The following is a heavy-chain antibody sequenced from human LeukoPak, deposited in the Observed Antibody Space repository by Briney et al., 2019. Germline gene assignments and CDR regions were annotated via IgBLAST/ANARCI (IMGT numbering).Heavy chain of an antibody. J-gene: IGHJ4*02. D-gene: IGHD6-19*01. V-gene: IGHV3-11*01. CDR3: ARSPQLWLGGAYFDY. CDR2: ISSSGSTI. CDR1: GYTFSDYY. Sequence: GGSLRLSCAASGYTFSDYYMSWIRQAPGKGLEWVSYISSSGSTIYYADSVKGRFTISRDNAKNSLYLQMNSLRAEDTAVYYCARSPQLWLGGAYFDYWGQGTLVTVSS.